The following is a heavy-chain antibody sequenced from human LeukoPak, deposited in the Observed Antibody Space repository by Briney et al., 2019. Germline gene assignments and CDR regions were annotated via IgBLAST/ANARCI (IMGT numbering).Heavy chain of an antibody. D-gene: IGHD1-26*01. CDR2: INPSGGST. V-gene: IGHV1-46*01. Sequence: ASVTVSFMASGYTFTSYYMHWVRQAPGQGLEWMGIINPSGGSTSSAQKFQGRVTMTRDMSTSTVYMELSSLRSEDTAVYYCARGGRVGATDNWFDPWGQGTLVTVSS. J-gene: IGHJ5*02. CDR3: ARGGRVGATDNWFDP. CDR1: GYTFTSYY.